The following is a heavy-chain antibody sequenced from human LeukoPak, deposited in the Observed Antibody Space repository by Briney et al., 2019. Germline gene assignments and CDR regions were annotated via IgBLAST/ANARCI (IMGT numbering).Heavy chain of an antibody. CDR2: INPNSGGT. Sequence: ASVKVSCKASGYTFTGYYMHWVRQAPGQGLEWMGWINPNSGGTNYAQKFQGRVNMTSDTSISTAYMELSRLRSDDTAVYYCAREKIEDYDSSGYPSYWGQGTLVTVSS. CDR3: AREKIEDYDSSGYPSY. V-gene: IGHV1-2*02. D-gene: IGHD3-22*01. CDR1: GYTFTGYY. J-gene: IGHJ4*02.